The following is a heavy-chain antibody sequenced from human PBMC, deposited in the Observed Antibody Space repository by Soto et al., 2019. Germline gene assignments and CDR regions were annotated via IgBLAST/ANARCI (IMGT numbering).Heavy chain of an antibody. CDR1: GASIITDNW. J-gene: IGHJ4*02. D-gene: IGHD3-10*01. Sequence: QVQLQESGPGLVKPSGTLSLTCALSGASIITDNWWCWVRQPPGKEMEWIGEIYHSGSTNFNPSVKSRVTISVDTSKNQFSLTVSSVTAADTAIYYCARASASSKLRGVVINWGQGTLVTVSS. CDR2: IYHSGST. CDR3: ARASASSKLRGVVIN. V-gene: IGHV4-4*02.